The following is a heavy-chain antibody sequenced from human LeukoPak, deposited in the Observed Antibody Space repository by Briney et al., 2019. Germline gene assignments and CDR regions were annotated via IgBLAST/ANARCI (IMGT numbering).Heavy chain of an antibody. J-gene: IGHJ4*02. Sequence: ASVKVSCKASGYTFTSYDINWVRQATGQGLEWMGWMNPNSGNTGYAQKFQGRVTMTRNTSISTAYMELSSLRSEDTAVYYCARVKPMVRGVIRSYYFDYWGQGTLVTVSS. CDR3: ARVKPMVRGVIRSYYFDY. V-gene: IGHV1-8*01. CDR2: MNPNSGNT. D-gene: IGHD3-10*01. CDR1: GYTFTSYD.